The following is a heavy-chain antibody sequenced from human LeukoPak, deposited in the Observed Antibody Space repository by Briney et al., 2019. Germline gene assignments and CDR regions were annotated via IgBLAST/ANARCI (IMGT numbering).Heavy chain of an antibody. CDR3: ARGLGYDFWSGYYAQDY. J-gene: IGHJ4*02. CDR1: GGSFSGYY. D-gene: IGHD3-3*01. Sequence: PSETLSLTCAVYGGSFSGYYWSWIRQPPGKGLEWIGEINHSGSTNYNPSLKSRVTISVDTSKNQFSLKLSSVTAADTAVYYCARGLGYDFWSGYYAQDYWGLGTLVTVSS. V-gene: IGHV4-34*01. CDR2: INHSGST.